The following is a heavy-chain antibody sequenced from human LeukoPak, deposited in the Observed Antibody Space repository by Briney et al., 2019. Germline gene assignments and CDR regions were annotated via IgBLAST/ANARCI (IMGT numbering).Heavy chain of an antibody. CDR1: GGSFSGYY. D-gene: IGHD5-18*01. V-gene: IGHV4-59*01. CDR3: ARVGYSYGSYYFDY. J-gene: IGHJ4*02. CDR2: IYYSGST. Sequence: SETLSLTCAVYGGSFSGYYWSWIRQPPGKGLEWIGYIYYSGSTNYNPSLKSRVTISVDTSENQFSLKLSSVTAADTAVYYCARVGYSYGSYYFDYWGQGTLVTVSS.